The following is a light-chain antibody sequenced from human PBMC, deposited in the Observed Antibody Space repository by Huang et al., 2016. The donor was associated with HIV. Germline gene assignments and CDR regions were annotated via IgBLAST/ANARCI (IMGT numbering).Light chain of an antibody. CDR3: QQTYRTPLFT. CDR2: AAS. J-gene: IGKJ3*01. V-gene: IGKV1-39*01. CDR1: QSISSY. Sequence: DIQMTQSPSSLSASVGDRVTITCRASQSISSYLNWYQQKPGKAPRLLIFAASSLQSGGPSRFSGSGSGTDFTLSISSRQPEDFATYYCQQTYRTPLFTFGPGTKVDIK.